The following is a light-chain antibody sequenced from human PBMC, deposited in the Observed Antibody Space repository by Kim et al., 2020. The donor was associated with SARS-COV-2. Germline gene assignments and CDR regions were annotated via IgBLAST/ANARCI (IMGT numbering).Light chain of an antibody. CDR2: EVT. CDR3: NSYTSTYRYV. J-gene: IGLJ1*01. V-gene: IGLV2-18*02. Sequence: GQSVTISCTGTSSHVGRYNRVSWYQQPPGTAPKLIIYEVTNRPSGVPDRFSGSKSGNVASLTISGLRAEDEADYYCNSYTSTYRYVFGSGTKVTVL. CDR1: SSHVGRYNR.